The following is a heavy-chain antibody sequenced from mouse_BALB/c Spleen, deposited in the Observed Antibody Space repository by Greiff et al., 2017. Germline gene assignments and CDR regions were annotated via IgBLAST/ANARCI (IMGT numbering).Heavy chain of an antibody. CDR2: IWGDGST. CDR1: GFSLTGYG. CDR3: ARTTVVPYEGDAMDY. J-gene: IGHJ4*01. V-gene: IGHV2-6-7*01. Sequence: VQLVESGPGLVAPSQSLSITCTVSGFSLTGYGVNWVRQPPGKGLEWLGMIWGDGSTDYNSALKSRLSISKDNSKSQVFLKMNSLQTDDTARYYCARTTVVPYEGDAMDYWGQGTSVTVSS. D-gene: IGHD1-1*01.